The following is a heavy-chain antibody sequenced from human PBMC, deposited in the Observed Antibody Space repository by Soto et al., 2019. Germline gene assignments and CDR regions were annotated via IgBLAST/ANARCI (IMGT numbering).Heavy chain of an antibody. J-gene: IGHJ3*02. V-gene: IGHV5-10-1*01. CDR2: IDATDYYT. D-gene: IGHD6-25*01. Sequence: GESLKISCKGSGISFGKYWISWVRQMPGKGLEWMGRIDATDYYTNYSPSFQGHVTISADTSLSTAYLHWSSLKASDTAMYYCARPFYGGYNTADAFDIWGQGTMVTVSS. CDR1: GISFGKYW. CDR3: ARPFYGGYNTADAFDI.